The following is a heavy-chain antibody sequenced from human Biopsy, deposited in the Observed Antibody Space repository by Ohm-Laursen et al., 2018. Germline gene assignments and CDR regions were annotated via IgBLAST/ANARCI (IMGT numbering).Heavy chain of an antibody. CDR3: VGGQRGPPIGVTVPGDAFDL. D-gene: IGHD2/OR15-2a*01. CDR2: RIPYFNTI. J-gene: IGHJ3*01. CDR1: GVTFDTYA. V-gene: IGHV1-69*01. Sequence: SSVTVSCKASGVTFDTYAFGWVRQAPGQGLEWMGGRIPYFNTIYYARNFQDRAVITADRSARTTDMQLSGLRPDDTAVYYCVGGQRGPPIGVTVPGDAFDLWGPGTRVTVSP.